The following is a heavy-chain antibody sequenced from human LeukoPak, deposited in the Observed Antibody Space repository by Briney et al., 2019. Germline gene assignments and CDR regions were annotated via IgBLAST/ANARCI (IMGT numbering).Heavy chain of an antibody. D-gene: IGHD3-3*01. CDR3: ATQKNDFWSGSSYDAFDI. V-gene: IGHV3-21*04. J-gene: IGHJ3*02. Sequence: GGSLRLSCAASGFTFSSYSMNWVRQAPGKGLEWVSSISSSSSYIYYADSVKGRFTISRDNAKNSLYLQMNSLRAEDTAVYYCATQKNDFWSGSSYDAFDIWGHGTMVIVSS. CDR2: ISSSSSYI. CDR1: GFTFSSYS.